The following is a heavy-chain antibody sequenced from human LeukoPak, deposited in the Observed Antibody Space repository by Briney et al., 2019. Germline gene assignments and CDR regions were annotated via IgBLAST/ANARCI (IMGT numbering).Heavy chain of an antibody. CDR2: IAARSNYI. D-gene: IGHD5-18*01. V-gene: IGHV3-21*01. J-gene: IGHJ5*02. Sequence: GGSLRLSCEVSGFTFSDYSMKWARQAPGKGLEWVSYIAARSNYIDYADSVKGRFTISRDNAKNSLYLQMNSLRAEDTAVYYCARDSRVVQLNWFDPWGQGTLVTVSS. CDR3: ARDSRVVQLNWFDP. CDR1: GFTFSDYS.